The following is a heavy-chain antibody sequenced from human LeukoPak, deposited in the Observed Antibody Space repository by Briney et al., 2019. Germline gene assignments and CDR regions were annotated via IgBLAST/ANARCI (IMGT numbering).Heavy chain of an antibody. CDR1: GYTFTGYY. Sequence: ASVKVSCKASGYTFTGYYMHWVRQAPGQGLEWMGWINPNSVGTHYAQKVQGKGALTRDTSISTAYMELSRLRSDDTAVYYCARAPNRIAAAGSPGPYWGQGTLVTVSS. J-gene: IGHJ4*02. CDR2: INPNSVGT. V-gene: IGHV1-2*02. D-gene: IGHD6-13*01. CDR3: ARAPNRIAAAGSPGPY.